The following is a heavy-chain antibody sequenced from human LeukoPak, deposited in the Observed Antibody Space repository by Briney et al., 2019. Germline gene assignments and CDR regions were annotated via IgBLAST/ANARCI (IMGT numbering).Heavy chain of an antibody. CDR2: IYYSGST. CDR1: GGSISSGGYY. CDR3: ARRISSNWIFDY. Sequence: ASETLSLTCTVSGGSISSGGYYWSWIRQHPGKGLEWIGYIYYSGSTYYNPSLKSRLTISVDTSKNQFSLKLTSVTAADTAVYYCARRISSNWIFDYWGQGTLVTVSS. D-gene: IGHD6-13*01. V-gene: IGHV4-31*03. J-gene: IGHJ4*02.